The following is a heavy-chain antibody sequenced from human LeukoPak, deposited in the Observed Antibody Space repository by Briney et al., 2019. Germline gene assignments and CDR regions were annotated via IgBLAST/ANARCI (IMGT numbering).Heavy chain of an antibody. Sequence: GDSLRLSCVASGFTFSNYPMTWVRQFPGKGLQWVSTIGGSDDTYYADSVKGRFTISRDTSKNTLYLQMHSLGAEDTAVYYCARARVVDRRGYFDYWGQGTLVTVSS. CDR1: GFTFSNYP. V-gene: IGHV3-23*01. CDR3: ARARVVDRRGYFDY. J-gene: IGHJ4*02. CDR2: IGGSDDT. D-gene: IGHD2-15*01.